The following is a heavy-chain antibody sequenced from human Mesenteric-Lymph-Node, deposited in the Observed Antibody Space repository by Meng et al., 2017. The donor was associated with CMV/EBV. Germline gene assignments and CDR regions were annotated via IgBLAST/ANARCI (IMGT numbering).Heavy chain of an antibody. V-gene: IGHV3-30*02. Sequence: GESLKISCVVSGFNFNSYSMNWVRQAPGKGLEWVAFIRYDGSNKYYADSVKGRFTISRDNSKNTLYLQMNSLRAEDTAVYYCAKDHGYCSSTSCYTFDPWGQGTLVTVSS. CDR2: IRYDGSNK. CDR3: AKDHGYCSSTSCYTFDP. CDR1: GFNFNSYS. D-gene: IGHD2-2*02. J-gene: IGHJ5*02.